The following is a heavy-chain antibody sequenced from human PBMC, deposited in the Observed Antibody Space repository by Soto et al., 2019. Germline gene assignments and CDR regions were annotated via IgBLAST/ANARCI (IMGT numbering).Heavy chain of an antibody. Sequence: GGTLRLSCAASGFTFSSYGMHWFRQAPGKGLERVAVIWYDGSNKYYADSVKGRFTISRDNSKNTLYLQMNSLRAEDTAVYYCARAGDYSSGYDYWGQGTLVTVPS. J-gene: IGHJ4*02. CDR3: ARAGDYSSGYDY. D-gene: IGHD3-22*01. CDR1: GFTFSSYG. CDR2: IWYDGSNK. V-gene: IGHV3-33*01.